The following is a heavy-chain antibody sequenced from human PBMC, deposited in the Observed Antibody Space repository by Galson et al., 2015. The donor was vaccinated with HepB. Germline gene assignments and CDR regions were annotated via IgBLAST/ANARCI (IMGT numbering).Heavy chain of an antibody. J-gene: IGHJ4*02. CDR3: ARGSGAITMVRGVHIDY. CDR1: GYTFTSYD. V-gene: IGHV1-8*01. D-gene: IGHD3-10*01. Sequence: SVKVSCKASGYTFTSYDINWVRQAPGQGLEWMGWMNPNRGNTGYAQKFQGRVTMTRNTSISTAYMELSSLRSEDTAVYYRARGSGAITMVRGVHIDYWGQGTLVTVSS. CDR2: MNPNRGNT.